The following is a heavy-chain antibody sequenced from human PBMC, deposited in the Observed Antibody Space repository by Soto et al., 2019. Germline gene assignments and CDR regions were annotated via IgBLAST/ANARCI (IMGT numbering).Heavy chain of an antibody. J-gene: IGHJ3*02. CDR1: GFTFNSYS. Sequence: SCVASGFTFNSYSMNWVRQAPGKGLEWVAVISYDESHKYYADSVKGRFTISRDNFKNTLYLQMNSLRAEDTAVYYCATFLLVGAFDIWGQGTMVTVSS. V-gene: IGHV3-30*03. CDR3: ATFLLVGAFDI. CDR2: ISYDESHK. D-gene: IGHD1-26*01.